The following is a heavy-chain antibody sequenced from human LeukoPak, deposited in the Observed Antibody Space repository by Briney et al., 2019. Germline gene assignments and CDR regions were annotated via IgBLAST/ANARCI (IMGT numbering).Heavy chain of an antibody. J-gene: IGHJ4*02. Sequence: SETLPLTCTVSGGSISSYYWSWIRQPPGKGLEWVGCIYYSGSTNYNPSLKSRVTISVDTSKNQFSLKLSSVTAADTAVYYCAREGQLWSIDYWGQGTLVTVSS. CDR2: IYYSGST. D-gene: IGHD5-18*01. CDR1: GGSISSYY. V-gene: IGHV4-59*01. CDR3: AREGQLWSIDY.